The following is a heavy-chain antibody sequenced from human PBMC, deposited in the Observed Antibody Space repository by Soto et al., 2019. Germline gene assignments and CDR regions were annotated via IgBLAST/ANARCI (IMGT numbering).Heavy chain of an antibody. Sequence: QVQLVQSGAEVRKPGASVRVSCKATGYSFTRHDINWLRQAAGQGLEWMGWMNPNSGNAVYAQKFQGRGTMTRNTSITTASMEVNRMKRAATAVYVCARGAYPDYTHWFTPWGQGTLVTVAS. J-gene: IGHJ5*02. CDR1: GYSFTRHD. V-gene: IGHV1-8*01. D-gene: IGHD4-4*01. CDR3: ARGAYPDYTHWFTP. CDR2: MNPNSGNA.